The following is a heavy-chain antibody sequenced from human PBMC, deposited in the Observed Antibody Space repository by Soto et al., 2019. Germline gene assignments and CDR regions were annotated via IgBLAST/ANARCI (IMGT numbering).Heavy chain of an antibody. D-gene: IGHD2-15*01. Sequence: QVQLQQWGAGLLKPSETLSLTCAVYGGSFSGYYWSWIRQPPGKGLEWIGEINHSGSTNYNPSLKSRVTISVDTSKNQFSLKLSSVTAADTAVYYCARGLRDCSGGSCFRYYGMDVWGQLTTVTVSS. CDR2: INHSGST. J-gene: IGHJ6*02. V-gene: IGHV4-34*01. CDR3: ARGLRDCSGGSCFRYYGMDV. CDR1: GGSFSGYY.